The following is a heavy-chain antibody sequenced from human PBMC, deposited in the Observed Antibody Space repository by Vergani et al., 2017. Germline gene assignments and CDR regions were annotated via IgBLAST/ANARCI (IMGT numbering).Heavy chain of an antibody. J-gene: IGHJ4*02. CDR2: ISYDGSNK. D-gene: IGHD6-13*01. CDR1: GFTFSSYG. Sequence: QVQLVESGGGVVQPGRSLRLSCAASGFTFSSYGMHWVRQAPGKGLEWVAVISYDGSNKYYADSVKGRFTISRDNSKNTLYLQMNSLRAEDTAVYYCAKDLWAGGSSWYPFDYWGQGTLVTVSS. V-gene: IGHV3-30*18. CDR3: AKDLWAGGSSWYPFDY.